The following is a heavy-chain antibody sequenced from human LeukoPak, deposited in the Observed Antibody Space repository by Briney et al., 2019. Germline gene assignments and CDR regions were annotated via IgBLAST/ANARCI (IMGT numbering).Heavy chain of an antibody. Sequence: SETLSLTCTVSGGSISSSSYYWGWIRQPPGKGLEWIGYIYYSGSTYYNPSLKSRVTISVDTSKNQFSLKLSSVTAADTAVYYCARDTPYSSSWYGYFQHWSQGTLVTVSS. CDR3: ARDTPYSSSWYGYFQH. J-gene: IGHJ1*01. V-gene: IGHV4-30-4*08. D-gene: IGHD6-13*01. CDR1: GGSISSSSYY. CDR2: IYYSGST.